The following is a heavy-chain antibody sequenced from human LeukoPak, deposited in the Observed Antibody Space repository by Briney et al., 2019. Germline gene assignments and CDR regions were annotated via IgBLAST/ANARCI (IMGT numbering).Heavy chain of an antibody. CDR3: ARVIMYSSSWFGYYMDV. Sequence: ASVKVSCKASGGTFSSYAISWVRQAPGQGLEWMGGIIPIFGTANYAQKFQGRVTITADESTSTAYMELSSLRSEDTAVYYCARVIMYSSSWFGYYMDVWGKGTTVTISS. J-gene: IGHJ6*03. V-gene: IGHV1-69*13. CDR2: IIPIFGTA. CDR1: GGTFSSYA. D-gene: IGHD6-13*01.